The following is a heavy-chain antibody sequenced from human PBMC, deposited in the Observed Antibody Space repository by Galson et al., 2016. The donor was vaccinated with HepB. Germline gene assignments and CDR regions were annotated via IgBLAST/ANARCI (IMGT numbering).Heavy chain of an antibody. CDR2: IYGGGGT. CDR3: HGAGGFSS. D-gene: IGHD5-12*01. CDR1: GFTVSSNH. V-gene: IGHV3-53*01. Sequence: SLRLSCAASGFTVSSNHIFWVRQAPGKGLEWVSLIYGGGGTYYADSVKGRFTMYRDNFKNIVYLQMHSLRAEDTAVYYCHGAGGFSSWGQGTLVTVSS. J-gene: IGHJ5*02.